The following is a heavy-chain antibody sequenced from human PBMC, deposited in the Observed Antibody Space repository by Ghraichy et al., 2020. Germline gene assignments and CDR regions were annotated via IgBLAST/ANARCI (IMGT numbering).Heavy chain of an antibody. CDR1: GGSFSGYY. D-gene: IGHD6-19*01. J-gene: IGHJ3*02. V-gene: IGHV4-34*01. Sequence: SETLSLTCAVYGGSFSGYYWSWIRQPPGKGLEWIGEINHSGSTNYNPSLKSRVTISVDTSKNQFSLKLSSVTAADTAVYYCARPRGPGSSGWYQNAFDIWGQGTMVTVSS. CDR3: ARPRGPGSSGWYQNAFDI. CDR2: INHSGST.